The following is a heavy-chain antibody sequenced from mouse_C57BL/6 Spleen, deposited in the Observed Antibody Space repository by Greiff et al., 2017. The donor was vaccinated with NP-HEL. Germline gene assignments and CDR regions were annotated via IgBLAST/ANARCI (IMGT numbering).Heavy chain of an antibody. CDR2: IYPRDGST. V-gene: IGHV1-85*01. Sequence: VKLQQSGPELVKPGASVKLSCKASGYTFTSYDINWVQQRPGQGLEWIGWIYPRDGSTKYNEKFKGKATLTVDTSSGTAYMEIQSLTSEGSAVYVCARGDYGSSCWFADWGQGTLVTVSA. D-gene: IGHD1-1*01. CDR3: ARGDYGSSCWFAD. CDR1: GYTFTSYD. J-gene: IGHJ3*01.